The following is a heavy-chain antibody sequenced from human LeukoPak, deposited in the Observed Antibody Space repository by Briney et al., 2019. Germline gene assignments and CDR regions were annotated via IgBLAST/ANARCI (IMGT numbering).Heavy chain of an antibody. J-gene: IGHJ4*02. D-gene: IGHD2-2*01. CDR2: ICYSGST. CDR3: ARQLGYCSSTSCYADKVDY. Sequence: KPSETLSLTCTVSGGSISSSSYYWGWIRQPPGKGLEWIGSICYSGSTYYNPSLKSRVTISVDTSKNQFSLKLSSVTAADTAVYYCARQLGYCSSTSCYADKVDYWGQGTLVTVSS. CDR1: GGSISSSSYY. V-gene: IGHV4-39*01.